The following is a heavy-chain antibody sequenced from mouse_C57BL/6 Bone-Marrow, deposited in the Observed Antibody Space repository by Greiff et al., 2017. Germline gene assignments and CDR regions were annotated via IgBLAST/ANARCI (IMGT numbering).Heavy chain of an antibody. J-gene: IGHJ2*01. CDR3: ARWLPYYFDY. D-gene: IGHD2-2*01. CDR2: ISDGGSYT. Sequence: EVMLVESGGGLVKPGGSLKISCAASGFTFSSYAMSWVRQTPEKRLEWVATISDGGSYTYYPDNVKGRFTLSRDNAKNNLYLQMSHLKSEDTAMYYCARWLPYYFDYWGQGTTLTVSS. CDR1: GFTFSSYA. V-gene: IGHV5-4*03.